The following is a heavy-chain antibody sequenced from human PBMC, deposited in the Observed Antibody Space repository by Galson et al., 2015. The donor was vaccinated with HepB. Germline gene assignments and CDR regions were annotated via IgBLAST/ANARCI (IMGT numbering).Heavy chain of an antibody. D-gene: IGHD6-13*01. V-gene: IGHV3-30*18. CDR1: GFTFSSYG. CDR3: AKDCIAAAGTVSGAFDI. Sequence: SLRLSCAASGFTFSSYGMHWVRQAPGKGLEWVAVISYDGSNKYYADSVKGRFTISRDNSKNTLYLQMNSLRAEDTAVYYCAKDCIAAAGTVSGAFDIWGQGTMVTVSS. J-gene: IGHJ3*02. CDR2: ISYDGSNK.